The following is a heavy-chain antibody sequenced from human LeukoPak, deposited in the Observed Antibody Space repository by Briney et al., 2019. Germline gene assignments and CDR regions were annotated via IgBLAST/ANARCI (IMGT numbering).Heavy chain of an antibody. J-gene: IGHJ4*02. V-gene: IGHV3-74*01. D-gene: IGHD2-15*01. CDR1: GFAFSSNW. CDR3: AGRHCSDGGCYFAGADPFDY. CDR2: INSGGSGT. Sequence: PGGSLRLSCAASGFAFSSNWMHWGRQTPGKGLVWVSRINSGGSGTSYADSVEGRFTISRDNAKNTLYLQMNSLRVEDTAVYFCAGRHCSDGGCYFAGADPFDYWGQGTLVTVSS.